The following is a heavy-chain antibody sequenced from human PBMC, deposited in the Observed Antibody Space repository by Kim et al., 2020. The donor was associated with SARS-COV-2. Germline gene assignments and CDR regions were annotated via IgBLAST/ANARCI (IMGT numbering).Heavy chain of an antibody. V-gene: IGHV1-2*05. CDR1: GYTFTDNY. Sequence: ASVKVSCKASGYTFTDNYLHWVRQAPGQGLEWMGRIHPNDGGTIYAQKFQGRVTLTSDKSINTVYMEVRSDDTVVYYCARQRFCGAGYCSAGMDVWGQGTTVTVS. CDR2: IHPNDGGT. J-gene: IGHJ6*02. CDR3: ARQRFCGAGYCSAGMDV. D-gene: IGHD2-21*02.